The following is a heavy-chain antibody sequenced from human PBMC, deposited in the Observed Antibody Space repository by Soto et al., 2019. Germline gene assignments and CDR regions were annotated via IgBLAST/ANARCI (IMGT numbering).Heavy chain of an antibody. CDR1: GGSIYSGDYY. J-gene: IGHJ6*02. CDR2: IYHSGDT. V-gene: IGHV4-30-4*01. CDR3: ARGRREASMTLSHSVLDV. Sequence: QVQLQESGTGLVPPSQTLSLTCSVSGGSIYSGDYYWSWIRQSPGKGLEWIGYIYHSGDTNYKTPLESRVSLSIDASKNQFSLRLRSATAADTAVYYCARGRREASMTLSHSVLDVWGHGTTVTVSS. D-gene: IGHD1-26*01.